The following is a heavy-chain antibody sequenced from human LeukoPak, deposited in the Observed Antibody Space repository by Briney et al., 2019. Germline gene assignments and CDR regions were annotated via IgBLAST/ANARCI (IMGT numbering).Heavy chain of an antibody. Sequence: GESLKISCKGSGYRFTNYWNGWVRQMPGKGLEWMGIIYPGDSDTRYSPSFQGQVTISADKSISTAYLQWSSLKASDTAIYYCARDFSSSSSVYSYYYMDVWGKGTTVTVSS. V-gene: IGHV5-51*01. J-gene: IGHJ6*03. CDR3: ARDFSSSSSVYSYYYMDV. D-gene: IGHD6-6*01. CDR1: GYRFTNYW. CDR2: IYPGDSDT.